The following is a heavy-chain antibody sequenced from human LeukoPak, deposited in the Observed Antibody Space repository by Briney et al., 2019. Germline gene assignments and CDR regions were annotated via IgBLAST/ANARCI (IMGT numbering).Heavy chain of an antibody. CDR2: IYYNGNS. CDR1: GGSITGYY. V-gene: IGHV4-59*08. CDR3: ATKTRDGFNAYFFDS. Sequence: PSQTLSLTCTVSGGSITGYYWSWIRQSPGKGLEWIGYIYYNGNSHYNPSLQGRVAMSVDTSRNQFSLSLTSVTAADTAVYYCATKTRDGFNAYFFDSWGQGTLVTVSS. D-gene: IGHD2/OR15-2a*01. J-gene: IGHJ4*02.